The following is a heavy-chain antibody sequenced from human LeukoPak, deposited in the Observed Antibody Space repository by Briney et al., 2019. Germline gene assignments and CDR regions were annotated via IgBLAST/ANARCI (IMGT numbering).Heavy chain of an antibody. CDR3: ARDRLPNKYSGSYGRYEHRDAFDI. V-gene: IGHV3-48*02. CDR2: ISSSSSTI. CDR1: GFTFSSYS. Sequence: GGSLRLSCAASGFTFSSYSMNWVRQAPGKGLEWVSYISSSSSTIYYADSVKGRFTISRDNAKNSLYLQMNSLRDEDTAVYYCARDRLPNKYSGSYGRYEHRDAFDIWGQGTMVTVSS. D-gene: IGHD1-26*01. J-gene: IGHJ3*02.